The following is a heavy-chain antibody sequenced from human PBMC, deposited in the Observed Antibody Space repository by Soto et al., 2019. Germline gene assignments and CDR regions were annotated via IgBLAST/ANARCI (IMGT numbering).Heavy chain of an antibody. CDR3: AVGGDPAWGCVVY. CDR2: IHYSGST. CDR1: GGSISSSSHY. D-gene: IGHD3-10*01. J-gene: IGHJ4*02. V-gene: IGHV4-39*01. Sequence: SETLSLTCTVSGGSISSSSHYWGWIRRPPGKGLERIGSIHYSGSTYYNPSLKSRVTISVDTSKNQFSLKLTSVTAADTAVYYCAVGGDPAWGCVVYWGQGTPVTGLL.